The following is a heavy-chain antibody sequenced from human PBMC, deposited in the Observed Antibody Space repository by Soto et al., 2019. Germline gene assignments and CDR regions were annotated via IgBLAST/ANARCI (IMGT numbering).Heavy chain of an antibody. J-gene: IGHJ5*02. V-gene: IGHV4-34*01. CDR3: ARVGIVVVPAQAYNLRNWFDP. CDR1: GGSFSGYY. CDR2: INHSGST. Sequence: SSETLSLTCAVYGGSFSGYYWSWIRQPPGKGLEWIGEINHSGSTNYNPSLKSRVTISVDTSKNQFSLKLSSVTAADTAVYYCARVGIVVVPAQAYNLRNWFDPWGQGTLVTVSS. D-gene: IGHD2-2*01.